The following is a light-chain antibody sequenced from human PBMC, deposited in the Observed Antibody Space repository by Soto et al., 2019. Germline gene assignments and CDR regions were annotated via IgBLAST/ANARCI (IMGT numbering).Light chain of an antibody. Sequence: QSVLTQPPSASGTPGQRVTISCSGSSSNIGSNTVNWYQQLPGAAPKLLIYSNNQRPSGVPDRFSGSKSGTSASLAISGLQSEYEADYYCAEWDDSLNGLVFGGGTKLTVL. V-gene: IGLV1-44*01. CDR1: SSNIGSNT. J-gene: IGLJ2*01. CDR3: AEWDDSLNGLV. CDR2: SNN.